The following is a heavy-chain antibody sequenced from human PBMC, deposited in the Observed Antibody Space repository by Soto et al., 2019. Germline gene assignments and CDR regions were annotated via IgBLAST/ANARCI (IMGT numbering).Heavy chain of an antibody. CDR1: GFSVSSNY. Sequence: DVQLVESGGGLVQPGGALRLSCAISGFSVSSNYLSWVRQGPGKGLEWVSVHYSGGSRYYADSVQGRFTISRDKSNNTLSHQMRRVRAEDTAVYFCARHRHPRGSVGATSPLDPWGQGTQVTVSS. J-gene: IGHJ5*02. CDR3: ARHRHPRGSVGATSPLDP. CDR2: HYSGGSR. D-gene: IGHD1-26*01. V-gene: IGHV3-53*01.